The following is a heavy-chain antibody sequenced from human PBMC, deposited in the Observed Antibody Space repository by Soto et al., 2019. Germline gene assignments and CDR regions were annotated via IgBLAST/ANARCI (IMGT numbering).Heavy chain of an antibody. CDR1: GYTFTSYY. V-gene: IGHV1-46*01. CDR3: ARDGLVAAAVITDMEF. J-gene: IGHJ4*02. CDR2: INPSGGST. Sequence: ASVKVSCKASGYTFTSYYMHLVRQAPGQGLEWMGIINPSGGSTSYAQKFQGRVTMTRDTSTSTVYMELSSLRSEDTAVYYCARDGLVAAAVITDMEFWGQGTLVTSPQ. D-gene: IGHD6-13*01.